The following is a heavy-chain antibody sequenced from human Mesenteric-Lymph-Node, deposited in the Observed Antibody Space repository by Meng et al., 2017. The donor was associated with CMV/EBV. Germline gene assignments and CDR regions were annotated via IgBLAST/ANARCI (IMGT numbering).Heavy chain of an antibody. V-gene: IGHV2-5*02. Sequence: SGFARSAGGVGVGWSRQPPGKPLEWLAMIYWDADKHYNPSLKSRLTITKDTSKNQVVFTMTNMDPVDTATYYCAHKYCSGGSCSPFDYWGPGTLVTVSS. CDR3: AHKYCSGGSCSPFDY. J-gene: IGHJ4*02. CDR1: GFARSAGGVG. D-gene: IGHD2-15*01. CDR2: IYWDADK.